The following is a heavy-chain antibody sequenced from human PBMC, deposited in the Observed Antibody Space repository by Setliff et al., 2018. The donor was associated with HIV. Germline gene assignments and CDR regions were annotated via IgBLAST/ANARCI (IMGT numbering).Heavy chain of an antibody. CDR1: GAPLNGFF. J-gene: IGHJ4*02. Sequence: PSETLSLTCAVYGAPLNGFFWSWVRQRPKRGLEWIGEVNHSGTTNYNPSLKRRVTISVDTSKNQFSLRVKSVTAGDTSLYFCARRRGPMVRGVDPAPSFFFDYWGQGTPVTVSS. CDR2: VNHSGTT. CDR3: ARRRGPMVRGVDPAPSFFFDY. V-gene: IGHV4-34*01. D-gene: IGHD3-10*01.